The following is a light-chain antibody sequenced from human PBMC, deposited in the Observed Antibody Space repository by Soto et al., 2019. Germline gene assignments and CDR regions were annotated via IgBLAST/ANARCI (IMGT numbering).Light chain of an antibody. Sequence: SYELTQPPSVSVSPGQTATITCSGDKLGQTYACWYQQKPGQSPVLVIHQDDKRPSWIPERFSGSNSGNTATLTISETQAMDEADYYCQAGDTTVVFGGGTKLTVL. J-gene: IGLJ2*01. V-gene: IGLV3-1*01. CDR3: QAGDTTVV. CDR1: KLGQTY. CDR2: QDD.